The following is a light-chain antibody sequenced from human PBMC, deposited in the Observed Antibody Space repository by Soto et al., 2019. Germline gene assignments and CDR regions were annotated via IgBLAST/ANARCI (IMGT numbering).Light chain of an antibody. CDR3: QQSFSPPYT. CDR2: ETS. V-gene: IGKV1-39*01. CDR1: QSLSSR. Sequence: DIQMTQSPSSLSASVGDRVTITCRASQSLSSRLTWYQQKPGEAPILLIYETSNLQRGVPSRFSGSGSETDFTLTINSLQPEDFATYYCQQSFSPPYTFGQGTKVEIK. J-gene: IGKJ2*01.